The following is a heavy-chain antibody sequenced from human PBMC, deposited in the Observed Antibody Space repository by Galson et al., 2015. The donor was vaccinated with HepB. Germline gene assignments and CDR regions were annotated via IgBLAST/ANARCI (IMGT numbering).Heavy chain of an antibody. D-gene: IGHD5-18*01. CDR2: IRSKAYGGTT. CDR1: GFTFGDYA. CDR3: TRGSRMDTAMVWSPGYFDY. Sequence: SLRLSCAASGFTFGDYAMSWVRQAPGKGLEWVGFIRSKAYGGTTEYAASVKGRFTISRDDSKSTAYLQMNSLKTEDTAVYYCTRGSRMDTAMVWSPGYFDYWGQGTLVTVSS. J-gene: IGHJ4*02. V-gene: IGHV3-49*04.